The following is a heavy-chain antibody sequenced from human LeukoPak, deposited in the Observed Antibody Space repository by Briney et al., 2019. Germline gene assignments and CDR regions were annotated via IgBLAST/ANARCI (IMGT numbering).Heavy chain of an antibody. D-gene: IGHD1-26*01. CDR1: GFTFDDYA. V-gene: IGHV3-20*04. CDR2: INWNGGSI. CDR3: ARGPGWNSGSPRYSDY. J-gene: IGHJ4*02. Sequence: PGGSLRLSCAASGFTFDDYAMSWVRQAPGKGLEWVSGINWNGGSIGYGDSVKGRITISRDNAKNSLYLQMDSLRPEDTALYYYARGPGWNSGSPRYSDYGGQGTLVTVSS.